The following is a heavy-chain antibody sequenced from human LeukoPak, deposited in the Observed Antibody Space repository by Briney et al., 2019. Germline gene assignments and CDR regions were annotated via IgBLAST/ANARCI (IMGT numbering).Heavy chain of an antibody. CDR1: GFTFSGYG. V-gene: IGHV3-33*06. CDR2: IWYDGNNK. J-gene: IGHJ4*02. D-gene: IGHD5-18*01. Sequence: GGSLRLSCAASGFTFSGYGMHWVRQAPDKGLEWVAVIWYDGNNKYYADSVKGRFTISRDNSKNTLYLQMNSLRAEDTAVSYCAKDWGYTTMVSYYFDYWGQGALVTVSS. CDR3: AKDWGYTTMVSYYFDY.